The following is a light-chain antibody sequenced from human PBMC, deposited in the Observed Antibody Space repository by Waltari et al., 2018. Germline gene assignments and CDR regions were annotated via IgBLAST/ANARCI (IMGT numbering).Light chain of an antibody. Sequence: DVQLTQSPSFVSASVGDRVTITCRASPGIGIFLAWYQQKPGTAPKLLIFSASTLQTGVPSRFSGSGSWTDFTLTISNLQPEDFATYYCQQLHTYPPWTFGPGTRVEMK. J-gene: IGKJ1*01. CDR3: QQLHTYPPWT. CDR1: PGIGIF. CDR2: SAS. V-gene: IGKV1-9*01.